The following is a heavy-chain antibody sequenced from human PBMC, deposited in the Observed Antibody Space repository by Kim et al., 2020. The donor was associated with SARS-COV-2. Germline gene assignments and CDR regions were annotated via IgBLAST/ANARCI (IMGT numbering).Heavy chain of an antibody. CDR3: ARVGHYDFWSGTGFDP. D-gene: IGHD3-3*01. CDR2: ISSSSSYI. V-gene: IGHV3-21*01. J-gene: IGHJ5*02. Sequence: GGSLRLSCAASGFTFSSYSMNWVRQAPGKGLEWVSSISSSSSYIYYADSVKGRFTISRDNAKNSLYLQMNSLRAEDTAVYYCARVGHYDFWSGTGFDPWGQGTLVTVSS. CDR1: GFTFSSYS.